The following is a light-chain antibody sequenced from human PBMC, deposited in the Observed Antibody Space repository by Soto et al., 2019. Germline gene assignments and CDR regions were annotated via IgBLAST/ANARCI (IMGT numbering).Light chain of an antibody. J-gene: IGKJ2*01. V-gene: IGKV3-15*01. CDR1: QSVSSN. CDR3: QQYNNYT. CDR2: GAS. Sequence: EIVMTQSPATLSVSPGERATPSCRASQSVSSNLAWYQQKPGQAPRLLIYGASTRATGIPARFSGSGSGTEFTLTISSLQSEDFAVYYCQQYNNYTFGQGTKLEIK.